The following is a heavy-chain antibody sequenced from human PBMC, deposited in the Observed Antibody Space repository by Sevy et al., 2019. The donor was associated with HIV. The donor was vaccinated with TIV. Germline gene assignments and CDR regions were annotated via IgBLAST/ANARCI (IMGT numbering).Heavy chain of an antibody. D-gene: IGHD2-15*01. CDR1: GFIFSDSW. J-gene: IGHJ6*04. Sequence: GGSLRLSCAASGFIFSDSWMFWVRQAPGKGLEWVANIKEDGSDRYYADFVRGRFTISRDNARNLLHLQMDSLRAADTAVYYCARGYPGHGDVWGKGTTVTVSS. V-gene: IGHV3-7*03. CDR3: ARGYPGHGDV. CDR2: IKEDGSDR.